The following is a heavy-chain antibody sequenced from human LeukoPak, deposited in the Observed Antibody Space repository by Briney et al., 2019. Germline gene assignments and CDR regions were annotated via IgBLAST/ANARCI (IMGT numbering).Heavy chain of an antibody. D-gene: IGHD5-18*01. CDR3: ARDLGYSYGYGFDY. CDR2: IIPILGIA. Sequence: GASVKVSCKASGGTFSSYAISWVRQAPGQGLEWMGRIIPILGIANYAQKFQGRVTITADKSTSTACMELSSLRSEDTAVYYCARDLGYSYGYGFDYWGQGTLVTVSS. V-gene: IGHV1-69*04. J-gene: IGHJ4*02. CDR1: GGTFSSYA.